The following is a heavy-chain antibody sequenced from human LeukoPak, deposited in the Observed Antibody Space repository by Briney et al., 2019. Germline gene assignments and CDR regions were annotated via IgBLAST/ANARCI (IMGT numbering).Heavy chain of an antibody. D-gene: IGHD5-24*01. Sequence: SETLSLTCTVSGGSISSSYYYWGWIRQPPGKGLEWIGSIYYSGSTYYNPSLKSRVTISVDTSKNQFSLKLRSVTAADTAVYYCARGRVKRWLHYPVDYWGQGTLVTVSS. CDR3: ARGRVKRWLHYPVDY. CDR1: GGSISSSYYY. V-gene: IGHV4-39*01. CDR2: IYYSGST. J-gene: IGHJ4*02.